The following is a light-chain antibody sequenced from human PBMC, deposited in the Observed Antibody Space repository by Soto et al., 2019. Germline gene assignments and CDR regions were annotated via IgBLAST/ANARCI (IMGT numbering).Light chain of an antibody. J-gene: IGKJ3*01. CDR3: QQSYSTPFT. CDR2: AAS. CDR1: QSISSY. V-gene: IGKV1-39*01. Sequence: DIQMTQSPSSLSASVGDRVTITCRASQSISSYLNCYQQKPGNAPKLLIYAASSLQSGVPSSFSGSGSGTDFTLTISSLQPEDFATYYCQQSYSTPFTVGPGTNVDSK.